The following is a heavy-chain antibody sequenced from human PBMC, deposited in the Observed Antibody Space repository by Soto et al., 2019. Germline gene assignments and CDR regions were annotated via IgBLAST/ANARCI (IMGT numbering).Heavy chain of an antibody. V-gene: IGHV3-23*01. CDR2: ISGSGGST. CDR3: AKDGDYYDSSGYSWYFDL. J-gene: IGHJ2*01. Sequence: GGSLRLSCAASGFTFSSYAMSWVRQAPGKGLEWVSAISGSGGSTYYADSVKGRFTISRDNSKNTLYLQMNSLRAEDTAVYYCAKDGDYYDSSGYSWYFDLWGRGTLVTVSS. D-gene: IGHD3-22*01. CDR1: GFTFSSYA.